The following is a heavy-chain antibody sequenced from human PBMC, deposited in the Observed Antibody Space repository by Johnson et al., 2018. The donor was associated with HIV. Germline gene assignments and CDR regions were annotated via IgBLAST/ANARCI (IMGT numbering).Heavy chain of an antibody. D-gene: IGHD3-16*01. CDR2: ISDDGSNT. J-gene: IGHJ3*02. Sequence: QVQLVESGGAVVQPGGSLRLSCAASGFTFTNYDMHWVRQAPGKGLEGVAVISDDGSNTDYEDAVKGRFTISRDNSKNTLYLQMNSLRAEDTAVYYCAKWRIIYAFDIWGQGTMVTVSS. CDR3: AKWRIIYAFDI. V-gene: IGHV3-30-3*02. CDR1: GFTFTNYD.